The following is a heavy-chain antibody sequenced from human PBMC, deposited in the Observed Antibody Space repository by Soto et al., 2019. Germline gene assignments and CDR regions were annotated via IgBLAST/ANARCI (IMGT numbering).Heavy chain of an antibody. CDR3: ARLWTTVANDY. CDR2: IYYSGST. D-gene: IGHD4-17*01. V-gene: IGHV4-59*08. CDR1: GGSISCNY. J-gene: IGHJ4*02. Sequence: QVQLQESGPGLVKPSETLSLTCTVSGGSISCNYWTWIRQPPGKGLEWIGYIYYSGSTNYNPSLKSRVTISIDTSKNQFSLTLSSVTAADTAVYYCARLWTTVANDYWCQGTLVTVSS.